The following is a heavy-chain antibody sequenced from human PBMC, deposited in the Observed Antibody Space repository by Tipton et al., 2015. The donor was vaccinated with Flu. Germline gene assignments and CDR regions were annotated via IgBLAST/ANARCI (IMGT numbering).Heavy chain of an antibody. D-gene: IGHD3-22*01. CDR3: ARGTGYYYDTHGYSAY. CDR1: GYSLTNYW. V-gene: IGHV5-51*01. CDR2: IYPGDSDT. J-gene: IGHJ4*02. Sequence: VQLVQSGAEVKKPGESLKISCKGSGYSLTNYWIGWVRQMPGKGLEWMGIIYPGDSDTRYSPSFQGQVSISVDKSITTAYLQWSSLKASDTAMYYCARGTGYYYDTHGYSAYWGQGTLVTVSS.